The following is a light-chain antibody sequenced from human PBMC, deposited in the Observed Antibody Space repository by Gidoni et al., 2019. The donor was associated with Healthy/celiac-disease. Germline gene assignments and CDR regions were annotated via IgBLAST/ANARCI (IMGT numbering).Light chain of an antibody. CDR1: QSVLYSSNNKNY. CDR3: QQYYSTLRTT. J-gene: IGKJ2*01. CDR2: WAS. V-gene: IGKV4-1*01. Sequence: DIVMTQSPDSLAVSLGERATINCKSSQSVLYSSNNKNYSAWYQQKPGQPPKLLIYWASTRESGVPDRFSGSGSGTDFTLTISSLQAEDVAVYYCQQYYSTLRTTFGQGTKLEIK.